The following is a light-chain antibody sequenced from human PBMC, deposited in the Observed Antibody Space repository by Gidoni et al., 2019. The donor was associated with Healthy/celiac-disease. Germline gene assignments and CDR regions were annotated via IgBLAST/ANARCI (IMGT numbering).Light chain of an antibody. CDR1: QSISSW. CDR2: KAS. J-gene: IGKJ1*01. Sequence: DIQMTQSPSTLSASVGDRVTITCRGSQSISSWLPWYQQKPGKAHKLLIYKASSLESGVPSRFSGSGSGTEFTLTISSLQPDDFATYYCQQYNSYSGTFGQGTKVEIK. V-gene: IGKV1-5*03. CDR3: QQYNSYSGT.